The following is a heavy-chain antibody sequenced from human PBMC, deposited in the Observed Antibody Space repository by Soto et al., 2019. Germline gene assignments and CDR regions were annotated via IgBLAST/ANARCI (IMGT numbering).Heavy chain of an antibody. CDR1: GFTFSSYA. D-gene: IGHD3-3*01. CDR2: ISGSGGST. CDR3: AKDLLDFHDVGWFDP. Sequence: GGSLRLSCAASGFTFSSYAMSWVRQAPGKGLEWVSAISGSGGSTYYADSVKGRFTISRDNSKNTLYLQMNSLRAEDTAVYYCAKDLLDFHDVGWFDPWGQGTLVTVSS. V-gene: IGHV3-23*01. J-gene: IGHJ5*02.